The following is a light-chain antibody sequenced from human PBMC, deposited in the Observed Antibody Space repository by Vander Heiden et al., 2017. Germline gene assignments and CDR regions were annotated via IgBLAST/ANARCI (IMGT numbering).Light chain of an antibody. V-gene: IGKV1-12*01. CDR3: QQATYFPIT. CDR2: TAS. Sequence: DIQMTQSPSSVSASVGDRVTITCRASQGVSTWLAWYQQRPGKAPRLLISTASSLQSGVPSRFSGSGSGTDFTLTINNLQPEDFATYYCQQATYFPITFGQGTRLDIK. CDR1: QGVSTW. J-gene: IGKJ5*01.